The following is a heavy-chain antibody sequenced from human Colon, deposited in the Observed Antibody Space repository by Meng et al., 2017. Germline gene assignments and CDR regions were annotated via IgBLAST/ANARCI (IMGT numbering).Heavy chain of an antibody. CDR1: GYTFTNYA. V-gene: IGHV1-3*01. CDR3: ARAARPYYYYDSSGTPSSEYYFDY. Sequence: ASVKVSCKASGYTFTNYAIHWVRQAPGQRLKWMGWINSANGNTEYSPKFQGRVTITRDTSASTAYMELSSLRSEDTAVYYCARAARPYYYYDSSGTPSSEYYFDYWGQGTLVTVSS. J-gene: IGHJ4*02. D-gene: IGHD3-22*01. CDR2: INSANGNT.